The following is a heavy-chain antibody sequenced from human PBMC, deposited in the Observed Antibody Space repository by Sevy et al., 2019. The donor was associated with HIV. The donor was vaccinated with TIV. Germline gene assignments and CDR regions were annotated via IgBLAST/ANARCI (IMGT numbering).Heavy chain of an antibody. CDR3: ARHTTYYYDSSGYRFDP. V-gene: IGHV4-39*01. J-gene: IGHJ5*02. CDR2: IYYSGST. CDR1: GGSISSSSYY. D-gene: IGHD3-22*01. Sequence: SETLSLTCTVSGGSISSSSYYWAWIRQPPGKGLEWIGSIYYSGSTYYNPSLKSRVTISVDTSKNQFSLKLSSLTAADTAVYYCARHTTYYYDSSGYRFDPWGQGTLVTVSS.